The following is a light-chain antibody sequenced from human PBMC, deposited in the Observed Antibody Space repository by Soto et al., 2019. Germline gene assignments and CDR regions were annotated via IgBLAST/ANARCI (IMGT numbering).Light chain of an antibody. CDR2: DVS. J-gene: IGLJ1*01. Sequence: QSVLTQPASVSGSPGQSITISCTGTSSDVGGYNYVSWYQQHPGKATKLMIYDVSNRPSGVSNRFSGSKSGNTASLTISGLQAEDEADYYCSSYTSSSNTVFGTGTKLTV. V-gene: IGLV2-14*01. CDR1: SSDVGGYNY. CDR3: SSYTSSSNTV.